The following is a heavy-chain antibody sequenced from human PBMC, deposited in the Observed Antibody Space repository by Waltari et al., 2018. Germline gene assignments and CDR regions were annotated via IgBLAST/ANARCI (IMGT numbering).Heavy chain of an antibody. CDR2: IIPILGIA. CDR3: ARDDPDYYYYGMDV. V-gene: IGHV1-69*04. Sequence: QVQLVQSGAEVKKPGSSVKVSCKASGGTFSSYAISWVRQAPGQGLEWMGRIIPILGIANYARKFQGTVTITADKSTSTAYMELSSLRSEATSVYYCARDDPDYYYYGMDVWGQGTTVTVSS. CDR1: GGTFSSYA. J-gene: IGHJ6*02.